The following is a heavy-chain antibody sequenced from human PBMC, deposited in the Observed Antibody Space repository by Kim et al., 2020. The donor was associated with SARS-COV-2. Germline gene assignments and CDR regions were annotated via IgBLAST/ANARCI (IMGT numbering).Heavy chain of an antibody. J-gene: IGHJ1*01. CDR3: ASTSSRWYPFQH. D-gene: IGHD6-13*01. Sequence: SVKVSCKASGGTFSSYAISWVRQAPGQGLEWMGGIIPIFGTANYAQKFQGRVTITADESTSTAYMELSSLRSEDTAVYYCASTSSRWYPFQHWGQGTLVTVSS. CDR1: GGTFSSYA. CDR2: IIPIFGTA. V-gene: IGHV1-69*13.